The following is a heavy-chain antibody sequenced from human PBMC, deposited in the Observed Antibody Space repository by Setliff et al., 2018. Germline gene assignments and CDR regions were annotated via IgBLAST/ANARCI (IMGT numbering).Heavy chain of an antibody. CDR3: ARDPAEKPGMDY. CDR2: ISSSGSTI. CDR1: GFTFSSYE. J-gene: IGHJ4*02. V-gene: IGHV3-48*03. D-gene: IGHD2-15*01. Sequence: GSLRLSCAASGFTFSSYEMNWVRQAPGKGLEWVSYISSSGSTIYYADSVKGRFTISRDNAKKSLYLQMNSLRAEDTAVYYCARDPAEKPGMDYWGQGTLVTVSS.